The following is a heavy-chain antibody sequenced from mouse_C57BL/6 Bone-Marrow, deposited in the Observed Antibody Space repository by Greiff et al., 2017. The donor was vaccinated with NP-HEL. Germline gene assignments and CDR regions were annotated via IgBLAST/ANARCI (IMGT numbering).Heavy chain of an antibody. CDR2: INYDGSST. D-gene: IGHD2-4*01. J-gene: IGHJ4*01. Sequence: EVQVVESEGGLVQPGSSMKLSCTASGFTFSDYSMAWVRQVPEKGLEWVANINYDGSSTYYLDPLKSRFIISRDNAKNLLCLQMSSLKSEDTATYYCAREGGLRRRTYAMDYWGQGTSVTVSS. CDR3: AREGGLRRRTYAMDY. CDR1: GFTFSDYS. V-gene: IGHV5-16*01.